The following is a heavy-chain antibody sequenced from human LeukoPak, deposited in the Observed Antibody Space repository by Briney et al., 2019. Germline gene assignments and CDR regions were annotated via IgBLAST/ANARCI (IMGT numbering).Heavy chain of an antibody. V-gene: IGHV1-8*01. CDR3: ARVWGPTPIHYFDY. CDR1: GYSFTNYD. J-gene: IGHJ4*02. D-gene: IGHD3-16*01. Sequence: ASVKVSCKTSGYSFTNYDINWLRQAPGQGPEWMGWVSAATGNTGYAQKFQGRVSMTRDTSRTPAYMELRSLTSEDTAVYFCARVWGPTPIHYFDYWGQGSLVTVSP. CDR2: VSAATGNT.